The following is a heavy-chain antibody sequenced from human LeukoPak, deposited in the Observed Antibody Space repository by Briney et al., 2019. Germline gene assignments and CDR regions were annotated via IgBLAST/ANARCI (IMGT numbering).Heavy chain of an antibody. CDR1: GGSISSYY. J-gene: IGHJ4*02. CDR2: IHTSGGT. Sequence: SETLSLTCTVSGGSISSYYWNWIRQPAGKGLEWIGCIHTSGGTNYNPSLKSRVTISGDTSKKQFSLKLSSVSAADTAVYYCARENSSYYFDYWGQGTLVTVSS. V-gene: IGHV4-4*07. CDR3: ARENSSYYFDY. D-gene: IGHD6-6*01.